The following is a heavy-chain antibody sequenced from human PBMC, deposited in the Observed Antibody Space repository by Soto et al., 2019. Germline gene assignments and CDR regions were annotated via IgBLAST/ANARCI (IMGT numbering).Heavy chain of an antibody. Sequence: GGSLRLSCAASGFTFSSYGMHWVRQAPGKGLEWVAVISYDGSNKYYADSVKGRFTISRDNSKNTLYLQMNSLRAEDTAVYYCAKGWTDYYDSSGYAFDIWGQGTMVTVSS. CDR1: GFTFSSYG. CDR2: ISYDGSNK. D-gene: IGHD3-22*01. V-gene: IGHV3-30*18. CDR3: AKGWTDYYDSSGYAFDI. J-gene: IGHJ3*02.